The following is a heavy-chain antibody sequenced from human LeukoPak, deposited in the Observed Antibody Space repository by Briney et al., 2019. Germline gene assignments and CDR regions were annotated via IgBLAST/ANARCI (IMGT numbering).Heavy chain of an antibody. D-gene: IGHD3-22*01. V-gene: IGHV3-49*04. Sequence: LAGGSLRLSCAASGFNFDDYVMSGAGQAQGKGWRGVVFFKSKAIGGTTKNAASVKGRFTISRDDSRSIAYLQMNSLKTEDTAVYYCTRRYNYDSSGYYYVRDAFDIWGQGTMVTVSS. CDR2: FKSKAIGGTT. J-gene: IGHJ3*02. CDR1: GFNFDDYV. CDR3: TRRYNYDSSGYYYVRDAFDI.